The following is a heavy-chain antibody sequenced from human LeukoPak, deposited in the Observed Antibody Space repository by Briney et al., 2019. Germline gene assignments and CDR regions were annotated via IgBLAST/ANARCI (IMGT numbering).Heavy chain of an antibody. D-gene: IGHD3-22*01. CDR1: GESFSGDF. J-gene: IGHJ4*02. CDR3: ARGQYDSGGYHYGIRAFYFDY. Sequence: SETLSLTCGVYGESFSGDFWTWLRQAPGKGLEWIGEINHRGRTNYSPSLTGRVTISVDTSMNQFSLQLRSVAAADTALYYCARGQYDSGGYHYGIRAFYFDYWGQGILVTVSS. V-gene: IGHV4-34*01. CDR2: INHRGRT.